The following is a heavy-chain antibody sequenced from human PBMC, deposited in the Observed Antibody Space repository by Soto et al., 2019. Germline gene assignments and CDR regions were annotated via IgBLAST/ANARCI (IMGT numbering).Heavy chain of an antibody. CDR3: ARGGEKYFGVNDF. CDR1: GYTFNTFG. J-gene: IGHJ4*02. D-gene: IGHD2-21*01. V-gene: IGHV1-18*01. CDR2: VNGYNNKR. Sequence: ASVKVSCKASGYTFNTFGITWVRQAPGQGLEWMGCVNGYNNKRDYSRKLQDRITLTADPSTSTSYMELRSLTSDDTAVYYCARGGEKYFGVNDFGGQETRVTFS.